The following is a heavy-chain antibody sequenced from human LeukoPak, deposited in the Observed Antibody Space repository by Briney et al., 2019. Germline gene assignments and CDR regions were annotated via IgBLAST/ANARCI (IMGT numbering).Heavy chain of an antibody. CDR3: ARDYRYYDSSGYYYL. D-gene: IGHD3-22*01. Sequence: VASVKVSCKASGYTFTGYYMHWVRQAPGQGLEWMGWINPNSGGTNYAQKFQGRVTMTRDTSISTAYMELSRLRSDDTAVYYCARDYRYYDSSGYYYLWGQGTLVTVSS. CDR1: GYTFTGYY. J-gene: IGHJ4*02. CDR2: INPNSGGT. V-gene: IGHV1-2*02.